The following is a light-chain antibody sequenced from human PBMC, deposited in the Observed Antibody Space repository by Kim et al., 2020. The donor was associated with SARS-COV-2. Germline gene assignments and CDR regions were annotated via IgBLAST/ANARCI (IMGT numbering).Light chain of an antibody. J-gene: IGLJ1*01. CDR1: NCDIGAFTY. CDR3: SSYTTANTRV. Sequence: GHPITISCVGRNCDIGAFTYVSWFQQHPGKAPKLMIYDVAERPSGVSSRFSGSSSGNTASLTISGLQAEDEADYYCSSYTTANTRVFGSGTKVTVL. CDR2: DVA. V-gene: IGLV2-14*03.